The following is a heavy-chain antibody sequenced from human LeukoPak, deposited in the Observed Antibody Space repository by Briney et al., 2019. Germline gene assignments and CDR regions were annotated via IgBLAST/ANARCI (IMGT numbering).Heavy chain of an antibody. Sequence: PGGSLRLSCAASGFTVSGTHMSWVRQARGKELEWVSAIYTGGTTYYSDSVEGRFTISRDKSKNTLYLQMDSLRVEDTAVYYCARDQATSGGGLDSWGQGTLVTVSS. CDR3: ARDQATSGGGLDS. J-gene: IGHJ4*02. CDR1: GFTVSGTH. D-gene: IGHD3-16*01. CDR2: IYTGGTT. V-gene: IGHV3-53*01.